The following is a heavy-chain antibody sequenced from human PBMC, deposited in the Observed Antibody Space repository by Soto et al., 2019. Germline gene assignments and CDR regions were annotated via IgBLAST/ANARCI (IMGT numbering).Heavy chain of an antibody. CDR3: AREIRAAAAMRANDY. D-gene: IGHD2-2*01. J-gene: IGHJ4*02. Sequence: GGSLRLSCAASGFTFSNFGLSWVRQAPGRGLEWVSGITGSGVGTYYADSVKGRFTISRDNSKNTLYLQMNSLRAEDTAVYYCAREIRAAAAMRANDYWGQGTLVTVSS. V-gene: IGHV3-23*01. CDR2: ITGSGVGT. CDR1: GFTFSNFG.